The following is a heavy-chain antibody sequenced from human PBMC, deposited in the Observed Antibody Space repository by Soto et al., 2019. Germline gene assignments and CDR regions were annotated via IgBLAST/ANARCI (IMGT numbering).Heavy chain of an antibody. Sequence: DVKLVESGGGMVQPGDSLRLSCEVSGFIFSMYSMSWVRQTPGKGLEWVAKIPQEGVDGHYADAVKSRFTISRDNGKNSLYLQMNTLRAEDTAVYYCARDHLILPAHDFFYGSDVWGRGATVTVSS. CDR3: ARDHLILPAHDFFYGSDV. V-gene: IGHV3-7*03. CDR1: GFIFSMYS. J-gene: IGHJ6*02. CDR2: IPQEGVDG. D-gene: IGHD2-21*02.